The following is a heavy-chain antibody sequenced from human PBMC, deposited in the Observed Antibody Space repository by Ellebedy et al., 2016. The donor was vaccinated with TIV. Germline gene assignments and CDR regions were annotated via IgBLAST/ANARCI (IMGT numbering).Heavy chain of an antibody. J-gene: IGHJ6*03. CDR1: GFTFSSYA. CDR3: ARDPGGGDYGDYWKLYYYYYYMDV. Sequence: GESLKISCAASGFTFSSYAMSWVRQAPGKGLEWVSSISSSSSYIYYADSVKGRFTISRDNAKNSLYLQMNSLRAEDTAVYYCARDPGGGDYGDYWKLYYYYYYMDVWGKGTTVTVSS. V-gene: IGHV3-21*01. CDR2: ISSSSSYI. D-gene: IGHD4-17*01.